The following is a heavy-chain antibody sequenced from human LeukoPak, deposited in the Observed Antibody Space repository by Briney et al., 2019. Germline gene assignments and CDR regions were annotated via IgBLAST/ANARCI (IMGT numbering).Heavy chain of an antibody. CDR1: GYTFTSYY. CDR3: ARDLVRGVIISALAN. V-gene: IGHV1-46*01. Sequence: ASVKVSCKASGYTFTSYYMHWVRQAPGQGLEWMGIINPSGGSTSYAQKFQGRVTMTGDTSTSTVYMELSSLRSEDTAVYYCARDLVRGVIISALANWGQGTLATVSS. D-gene: IGHD3-10*02. CDR2: INPSGGST. J-gene: IGHJ4*02.